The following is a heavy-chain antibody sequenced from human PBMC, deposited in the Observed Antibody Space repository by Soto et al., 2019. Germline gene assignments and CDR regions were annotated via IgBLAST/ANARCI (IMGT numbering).Heavy chain of an antibody. J-gene: IGHJ4*02. V-gene: IGHV4-61*01. D-gene: IGHD2-15*01. CDR1: GGSVSNKTYY. CDR2: VYYSGTT. CDR3: VTGWSEY. Sequence: SETLSLTCSVSGGSVSNKTYYWSWIRQPPGKRLEWIGYVYYSGTTNYNPSLKSRVTISVDLSKNQFSLRLSSVTTADTALYYCVTGWSEYWGQGTLVTVSS.